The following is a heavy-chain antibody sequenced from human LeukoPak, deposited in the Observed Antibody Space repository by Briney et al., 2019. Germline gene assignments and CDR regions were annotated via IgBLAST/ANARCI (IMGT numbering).Heavy chain of an antibody. CDR2: MNFHSGNT. J-gene: IGHJ4*02. Sequence: ASVKVSCKASGNTFSHYDVNWVRQASGQGLEWMGWMNFHSGNTGNAQKFQGRLIMTRDTSISTAYMELSSLRSDDTAVYYCATMDGWGQGTLVTVSS. D-gene: IGHD2-2*03. CDR1: GNTFSHYD. CDR3: ATMDG. V-gene: IGHV1-8*01.